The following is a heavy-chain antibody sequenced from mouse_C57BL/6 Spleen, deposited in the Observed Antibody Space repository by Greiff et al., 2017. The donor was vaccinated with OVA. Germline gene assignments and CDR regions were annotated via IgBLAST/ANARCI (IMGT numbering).Heavy chain of an antibody. V-gene: IGHV5-17*01. Sequence: EVKLVESGGGLVKPGGSLKLSCAASGFTFSDYGMHWVRQAPEKGLEWVAYISSGSSTIYYADTVKGRFTISRDNAKNTLFLQMTSLRSEDTAMYYCARRLGRLSFDDWGQGTTLTVSS. CDR2: ISSGSSTI. CDR3: ARRLGRLSFDD. D-gene: IGHD4-1*01. CDR1: GFTFSDYG. J-gene: IGHJ2*01.